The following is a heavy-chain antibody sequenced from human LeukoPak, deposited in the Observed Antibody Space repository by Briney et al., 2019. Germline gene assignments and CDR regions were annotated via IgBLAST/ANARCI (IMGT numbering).Heavy chain of an antibody. D-gene: IGHD2-15*01. V-gene: IGHV4-39*01. CDR1: GGSISSSSYY. J-gene: IGHJ5*02. CDR2: IYYSGST. Sequence: KSSETLSLTCTVSGGSISSSSYYWGWIRQPPGKGLEWIGSIYYSGSTYYNPSLKSRVTISVDTSKNQFSLKLSSVTAADTAVYYCASTPHAEKDNNWFDPWGQGTLVTVSS. CDR3: ASTPHAEKDNNWFDP.